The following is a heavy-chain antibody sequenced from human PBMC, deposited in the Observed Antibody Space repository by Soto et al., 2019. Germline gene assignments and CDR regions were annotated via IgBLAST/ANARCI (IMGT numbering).Heavy chain of an antibody. CDR2: IRSKANSYAT. CDR3: TSTHYYYMDV. CDR1: GFTFSGSA. V-gene: IGHV3-73*01. J-gene: IGHJ6*03. Sequence: GGSLRLSCAASGFTFSGSAMHWVRQASGKGLEWLGRIRSKANSYATVYAASVKGRFTISRDDSKNTAHLQMNSLKTEDTAVYYCTSTHYYYMDVWGKGTTVTAS.